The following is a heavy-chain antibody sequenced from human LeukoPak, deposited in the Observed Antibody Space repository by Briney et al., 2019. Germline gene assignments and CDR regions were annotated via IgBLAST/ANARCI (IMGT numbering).Heavy chain of an antibody. J-gene: IGHJ3*02. V-gene: IGHV7-4-1*02. CDR1: GYTFTSYA. Sequence: ASVKVSCKASGYTFTSYAMNWVRQAPGQGLERMGWINTNTGNPTYAQGFTGRFVFSLDTSVSTAYLQISSLKAEDTAVYYCARGLYGSGSSPDAFDIWGQGTMVTVSS. CDR3: ARGLYGSGSSPDAFDI. D-gene: IGHD3-10*01. CDR2: INTNTGNP.